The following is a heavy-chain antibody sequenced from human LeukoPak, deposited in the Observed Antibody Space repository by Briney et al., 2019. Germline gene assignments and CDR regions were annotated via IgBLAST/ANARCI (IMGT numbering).Heavy chain of an antibody. CDR3: ARNVYNFDY. D-gene: IGHD3-10*02. Sequence: PGGSLSLSCAASGFTFSSYEMNWVRQAPGKGLEWVSYISSSGSTIYYADSVQGRFTISRDNAQNSLYLQMSSLRAEDTAVYYCARNVYNFDYWGQGTLVTVSS. J-gene: IGHJ4*02. CDR1: GFTFSSYE. V-gene: IGHV3-48*03. CDR2: ISSSGSTI.